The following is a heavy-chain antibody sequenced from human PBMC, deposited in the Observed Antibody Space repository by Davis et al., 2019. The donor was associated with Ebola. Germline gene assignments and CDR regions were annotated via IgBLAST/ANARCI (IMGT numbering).Heavy chain of an antibody. Sequence: PSETLSLTCSVSGGSVSDSYWSWLRQPPGKGLEWIGYVYTCGKTNYNPYLKSRVPIAIDTSKNQFSLKLNSVAAADTAVYYCARDALDGNNYEYWGQGTLVTVSS. V-gene: IGHV4-4*08. CDR1: GGSVSDSY. D-gene: IGHD5-24*01. CDR2: VYTCGKT. J-gene: IGHJ4*02. CDR3: ARDALDGNNYEY.